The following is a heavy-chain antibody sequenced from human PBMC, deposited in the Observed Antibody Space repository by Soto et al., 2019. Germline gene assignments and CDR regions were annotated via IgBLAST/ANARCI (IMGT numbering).Heavy chain of an antibody. Sequence: DVQLLESGGGLVQPGGSLRLSCAASGFTFGSYAMTWVRQAPGKGLEWVSAISTSGGNTYYADSVKGRFTISRDNSQNTLYLQMNSLRAEDTATFYCAEGHSTNWYRALDYWGQGSLVTVSS. J-gene: IGHJ4*02. CDR2: ISTSGGNT. CDR1: GFTFGSYA. CDR3: AEGHSTNWYRALDY. D-gene: IGHD6-13*01. V-gene: IGHV3-23*01.